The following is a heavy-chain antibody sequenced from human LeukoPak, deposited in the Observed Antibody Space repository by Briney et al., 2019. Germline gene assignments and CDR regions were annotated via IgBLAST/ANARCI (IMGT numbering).Heavy chain of an antibody. D-gene: IGHD3-16*01. CDR1: GFTFSNYA. J-gene: IGHJ4*02. V-gene: IGHV3-23*01. CDR2: ISGSGGST. CDR3: AKVGDMITFGGVSVYFDY. Sequence: GGSLRLSCAASGFTFSNYAMSWVRQAPGKGLEWVSAISGSGGSTYYADSVKGRFTISRDNSKNTLYPQMNSLRAEDTAIYYCAKVGDMITFGGVSVYFDYWGQGTLVTVSS.